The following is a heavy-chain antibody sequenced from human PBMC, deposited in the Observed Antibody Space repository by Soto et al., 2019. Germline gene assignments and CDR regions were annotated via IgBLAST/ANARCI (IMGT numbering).Heavy chain of an antibody. Sequence: ASVKVSWQASGYTFTGYFMHWGRQAPGQGVEGVGGITPNGCDTNYEQKLQGRDTITRDPSISTAYRELSRLKSDDTALYYWARDLRKYYNFGSVYYGYYYYGMAFWGKGTRVPASS. D-gene: IGHD3-3*01. J-gene: IGHJ6*04. CDR2: ITPNGCDT. CDR1: GYTFTGYF. CDR3: ARDLRKYYNFGSVYYGYYYYGMAF. V-gene: IGHV1-2*02.